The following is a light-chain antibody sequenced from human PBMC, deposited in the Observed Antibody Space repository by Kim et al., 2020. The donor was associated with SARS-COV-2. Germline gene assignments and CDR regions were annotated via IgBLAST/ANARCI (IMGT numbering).Light chain of an antibody. CDR1: ISNMVSIL. CDR3: AAWDDSLSGPV. CDR2: SNN. Sequence: GYRLTFSLSDPISNMVSILLYLYKQDPGTAPTPTIYSNNQPTSGFPDRFSGSKSVTSASLAISGLRSEDEADYYFAAWDDSLSGPVFSGGTQLTVL. V-gene: IGLV1-47*01. J-gene: IGLJ3*02.